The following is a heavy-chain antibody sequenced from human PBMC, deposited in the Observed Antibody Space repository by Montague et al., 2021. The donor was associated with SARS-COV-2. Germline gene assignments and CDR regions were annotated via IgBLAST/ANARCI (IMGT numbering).Heavy chain of an antibody. Sequence: SETLSLTCSVSGGSISGYYWSWIRQPPGKGLEWIGRIHTSGSTNYNPSLKTRVTISLDRSKNQFSLILSSVTAADTAAYFCARDFDWQQDPSTDYFHYGMDVWGQGTTVIVSS. CDR2: IHTSGST. D-gene: IGHD3-9*01. CDR1: GGSISGYY. CDR3: ARDFDWQQDPSTDYFHYGMDV. J-gene: IGHJ6*02. V-gene: IGHV4-4*08.